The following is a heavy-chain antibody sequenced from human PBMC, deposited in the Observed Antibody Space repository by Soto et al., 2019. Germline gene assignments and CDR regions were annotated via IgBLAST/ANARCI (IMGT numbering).Heavy chain of an antibody. D-gene: IGHD2-15*01. CDR2: ISGGSGVT. J-gene: IGHJ4*02. V-gene: IGHV3-23*01. CDR1: GFTFASCA. CDR3: AKAPFDIGAVPPPIDY. Sequence: GGSLRLSCATSGFTFASCALGWVRQGPKKGLEWVSTISGGSGVTKYADSVKGRFTISRDNSKDTVYLQMNSLSAEDTAIYYCAKAPFDIGAVPPPIDYLGQGTLVTVSS.